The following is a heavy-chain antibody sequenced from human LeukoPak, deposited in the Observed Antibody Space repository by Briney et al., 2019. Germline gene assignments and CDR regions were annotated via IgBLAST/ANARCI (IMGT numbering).Heavy chain of an antibody. CDR2: IIPIFGTA. J-gene: IGHJ4*02. Sequence: GSSVKVSCKASGGTFSSYAISWVRQAPGQGLEWMGRIIPIFGTANYAQKFQGRVTITTDESTSTAYMGLSSLRSEDTAVYYCARPNYYDSSGSDFDYWGQGTLVTVSS. D-gene: IGHD3-22*01. CDR3: ARPNYYDSSGSDFDY. CDR1: GGTFSSYA. V-gene: IGHV1-69*05.